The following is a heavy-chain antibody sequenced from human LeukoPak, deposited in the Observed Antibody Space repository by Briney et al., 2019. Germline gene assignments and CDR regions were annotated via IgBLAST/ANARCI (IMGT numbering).Heavy chain of an antibody. CDR1: GFTFSSYW. V-gene: IGHV3-30*03. CDR3: ARDLRHEKWELRDC. Sequence: GGSLRLSCAASGFTFSSYWMHWVRQAPGKGLEWLALISYDGSNKDYADSVKGRFTVSRDNSRNTLYLQMISLRAEDTAVYYCARDLRHEKWELRDCWGQGTLVTVSS. D-gene: IGHD1-26*01. CDR2: ISYDGSNK. J-gene: IGHJ4*02.